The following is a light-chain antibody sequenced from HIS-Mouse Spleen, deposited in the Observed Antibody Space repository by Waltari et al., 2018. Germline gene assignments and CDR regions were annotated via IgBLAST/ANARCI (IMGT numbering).Light chain of an antibody. V-gene: IGLV2-23*01. CDR2: EGS. J-gene: IGLJ2*01. CDR3: CSYAGSSTVV. CDR1: RSAVGIYNL. Sequence: QSALTQPASVSGSPGQAITISCTGTRSAVGIYNLVSWYQQHPGKAPKLMIYEGSKRPSGVSNRFSGSKSGNTASLTISGLQAEDEADYYCCSYAGSSTVVFGGGTKLTVL.